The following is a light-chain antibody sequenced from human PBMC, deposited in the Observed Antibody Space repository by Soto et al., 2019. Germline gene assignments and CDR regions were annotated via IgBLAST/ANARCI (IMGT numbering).Light chain of an antibody. CDR1: RSNIGAGYD. CDR2: GTS. CDR3: QSYDSSLSGSL. Sequence: QSALTQPPSVSGAPGQRVTISCTGSRSNIGAGYDVHWYQQFPGTTPKLLIYGTSNRPSGVPDRFSGSKSGTSASLAITGLQAEDEADYYCQSYDSSLSGSLFGGGTKLTVL. V-gene: IGLV1-40*01. J-gene: IGLJ2*01.